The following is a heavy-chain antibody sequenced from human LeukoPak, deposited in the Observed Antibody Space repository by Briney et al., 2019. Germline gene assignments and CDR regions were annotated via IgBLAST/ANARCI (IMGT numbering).Heavy chain of an antibody. CDR1: GGSVSGYY. D-gene: IGHD6-19*01. V-gene: IGHV4-59*02. CDR2: VYYSGST. J-gene: IGHJ4*02. CDR3: ARVAVAGTNFDY. Sequence: SETLSLTCVVSGGSVSGYYWGWIRQPPGRGLEWIGYVYYSGSTNYNPSFKSRVTISVDKSKNQFSLKLSSVTAADTAVYYCARVAVAGTNFDYWGQGTLVTVSS.